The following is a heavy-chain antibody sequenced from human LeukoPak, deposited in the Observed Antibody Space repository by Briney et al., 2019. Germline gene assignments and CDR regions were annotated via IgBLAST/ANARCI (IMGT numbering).Heavy chain of an antibody. J-gene: IGHJ4*02. CDR3: ARDTDSSGYYYDY. D-gene: IGHD3-22*01. V-gene: IGHV1-69*06. Sequence: SVKVSCKASGGTFSSYAITWVRQAPGQGLEWMGGIIPIFGTANYAQKFQGRVTISADKSTSTAYMELSSLRSKDTAMYYCARDTDSSGYYYDYWGQGTLVTVSS. CDR2: IIPIFGTA. CDR1: GGTFSSYA.